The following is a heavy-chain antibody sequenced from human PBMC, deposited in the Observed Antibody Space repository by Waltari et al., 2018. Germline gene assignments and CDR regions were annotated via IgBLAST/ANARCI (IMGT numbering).Heavy chain of an antibody. CDR1: GFTFSGYW. V-gene: IGHV3-74*01. D-gene: IGHD3-22*01. Sequence: EEQLVESGGGLDQPGESLRLSCAASGFTFSGYWMDWVRQAPGKGLVWVSRINSDGGSTTYADSVKGRFTISRDNAKNTLYVQMNRLRAEDTAVYYCARVATKTYSSPVPGRPYYYGMDVWGQGTTVTVSS. CDR3: ARVATKTYSSPVPGRPYYYGMDV. J-gene: IGHJ6*02. CDR2: INSDGGST.